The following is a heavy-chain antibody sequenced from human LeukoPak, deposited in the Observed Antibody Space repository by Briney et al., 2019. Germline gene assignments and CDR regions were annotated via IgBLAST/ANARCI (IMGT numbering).Heavy chain of an antibody. CDR3: AGGGGHSSSWPLDY. Sequence: GGSLRLSCAASGFTFSSYAMSWVRQAPGKGLEWVSAISGSGGSTYYADSVKGRFTISRDNSKNTLYLQMNSLRAEDTAVYYCAGGGGHSSSWPLDYWGQGTLVTVSS. D-gene: IGHD6-13*01. CDR1: GFTFSSYA. V-gene: IGHV3-23*01. CDR2: ISGSGGST. J-gene: IGHJ4*02.